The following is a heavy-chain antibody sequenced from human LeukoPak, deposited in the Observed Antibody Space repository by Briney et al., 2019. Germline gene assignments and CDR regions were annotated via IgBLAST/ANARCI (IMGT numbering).Heavy chain of an antibody. CDR1: GYTFTSYF. V-gene: IGHV1-46*01. J-gene: IGHJ6*02. Sequence: ASVKVSCKASGYTFTSYFIHWVRQAPGQGLEWMGLINPSGGSTSYAQKLQGRVTMTRDTSTSTVYMELSSLRSEDTAGYYCGRAAWHGMDVWGHGTTVTVSS. CDR2: INPSGGST. CDR3: GRAAWHGMDV. D-gene: IGHD5-12*01.